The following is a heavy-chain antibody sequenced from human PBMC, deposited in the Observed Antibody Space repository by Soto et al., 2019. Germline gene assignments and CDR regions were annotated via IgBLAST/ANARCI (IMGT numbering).Heavy chain of an antibody. V-gene: IGHV1-46*01. CDR3: ACPAANWGYSGAFDI. CDR2: INPSGGST. Sequence: ASVKVSCKASGYTFTSYYMHWVRQAPGQGLEWMGIINPSGGSTSYAQKFQGRVTMTRDTSTSTVYMELSSLRSEDTAVYYCACPAANWGYSGAFDIWGQGTMVTVSS. J-gene: IGHJ3*02. D-gene: IGHD5-12*01. CDR1: GYTFTSYY.